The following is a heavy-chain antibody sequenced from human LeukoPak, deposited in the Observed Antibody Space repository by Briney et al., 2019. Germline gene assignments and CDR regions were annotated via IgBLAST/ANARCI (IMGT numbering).Heavy chain of an antibody. Sequence: GGSLRLSCAASGFTFSSYSMNWVRQAPGKGLEWVSYISSSSSTIYYADSVKGRFTISRDNAKNSLYLQMNSLRAEDTAVYYCARGRYDFWSGQQYYFDYWGQGTLVTVSS. V-gene: IGHV3-48*01. D-gene: IGHD3-3*01. CDR3: ARGRYDFWSGQQYYFDY. J-gene: IGHJ4*02. CDR1: GFTFSSYS. CDR2: ISSSSSTI.